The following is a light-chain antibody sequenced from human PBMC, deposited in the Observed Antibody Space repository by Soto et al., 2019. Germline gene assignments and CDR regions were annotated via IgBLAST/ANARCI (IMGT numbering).Light chain of an antibody. CDR1: QSISSN. J-gene: IGKJ1*01. CDR3: QEYNNWPET. Sequence: EIVMTQSPATLSVSPGERATLSCRASQSISSNLAWYQQKPGQAPRLLIYDASTRATGTPAGFSGSGSGTEFTLNIGSLPSEDFAVDYCQEYNNWPETFGQGTKVEIK. CDR2: DAS. V-gene: IGKV3-15*01.